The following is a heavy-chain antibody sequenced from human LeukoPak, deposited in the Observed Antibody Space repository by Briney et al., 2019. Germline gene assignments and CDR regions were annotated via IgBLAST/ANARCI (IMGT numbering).Heavy chain of an antibody. J-gene: IGHJ6*02. CDR2: ISGSGGTT. CDR3: AGGRGTSSDYYYYGMDV. CDR1: GFTFRSYA. V-gene: IGHV3-23*01. Sequence: GGPLRLSCAASGFTFRSYAMTWVRQAPGKGLEWVSGISGSGGTTYYADSVKGRFTISRDNSKNTLYLQINSLRAEDTAVYYCAGGRGTSSDYYYYGMDVWGHGTTVTVSS. D-gene: IGHD2-2*01.